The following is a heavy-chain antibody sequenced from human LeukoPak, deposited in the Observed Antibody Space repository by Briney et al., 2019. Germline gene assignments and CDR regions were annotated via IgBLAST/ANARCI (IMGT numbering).Heavy chain of an antibody. CDR2: ISSDGSIK. J-gene: IGHJ4*02. Sequence: PGGSLRLSCTASKFTFSHYGMQWVRQGPGKGLEWVAVISSDGSIKVYADSVKGRFTLSRDNSINTVDLQMNSLRAEDTAVYYCVKEYHSRGFGAYFDYWGQGTLVTVSS. D-gene: IGHD3-3*01. CDR1: KFTFSHYG. CDR3: VKEYHSRGFGAYFDY. V-gene: IGHV3-30*18.